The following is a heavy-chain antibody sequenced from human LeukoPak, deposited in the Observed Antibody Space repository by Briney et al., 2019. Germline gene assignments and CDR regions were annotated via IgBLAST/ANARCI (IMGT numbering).Heavy chain of an antibody. CDR3: ASATIIWGSYRSWLDP. Sequence: GASVKVSCKVIGTTLTRLSIHWVRQAPGKGLEWMGGRDPEYGETIYAKDFQGRITMTQDTSTDTAFLELNRLTSEDTALYYCASATIIWGSYRSWLDPWGQGSLVTVSS. CDR2: RDPEYGET. D-gene: IGHD3-16*02. J-gene: IGHJ5*02. CDR1: GTTLTRLS. V-gene: IGHV1-24*01.